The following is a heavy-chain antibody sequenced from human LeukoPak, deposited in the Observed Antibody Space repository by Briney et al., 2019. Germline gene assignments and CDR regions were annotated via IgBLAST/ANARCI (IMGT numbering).Heavy chain of an antibody. CDR3: ARAHFSVVGLCDY. J-gene: IGHJ4*02. CDR1: GFTFDDYA. Sequence: PGRSLRLSCAASGFTFDDYAMHWVRQAPGKGLEWVSGISWNSGSIGYADSVKGRFTISRDNAKNSLYLQMNSLRAEDTAVYYCARAHFSVVGLCDYWGQGTLVTVSS. CDR2: ISWNSGSI. V-gene: IGHV3-9*01. D-gene: IGHD2-21*01.